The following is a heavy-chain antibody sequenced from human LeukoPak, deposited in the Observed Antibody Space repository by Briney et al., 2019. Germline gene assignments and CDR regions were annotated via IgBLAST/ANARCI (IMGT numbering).Heavy chain of an antibody. Sequence: SETLSLTCTVSGGSISSYYWSWIRQPAAKGLEWIGRIYTSGSTNYNPSLKSRVTMSVDTSKNQFSLKLCSVTAADTCVYYCARDGYDSSGWLSDAFDIWGQETMVTVSS. CDR1: GGSISSYY. J-gene: IGHJ3*02. V-gene: IGHV4-4*07. CDR2: IYTSGST. CDR3: ARDGYDSSGWLSDAFDI. D-gene: IGHD3-22*01.